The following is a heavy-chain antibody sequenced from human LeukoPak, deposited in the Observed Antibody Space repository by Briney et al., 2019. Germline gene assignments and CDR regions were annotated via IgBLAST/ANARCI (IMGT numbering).Heavy chain of an antibody. V-gene: IGHV3-66*01. CDR1: GFTVSGNF. D-gene: IGHD1-26*01. J-gene: IGHJ4*02. Sequence: GGSLRLSCAASGFTVSGNFMSWVRQAPGKGLEWVSVIYASGTTYYAGSVKGRFTISRDNSKNTLYLQMGSLRAEDTAVYFCARSSGNYLYFDYWGQGILVTVSS. CDR3: ARSSGNYLYFDY. CDR2: IYASGTT.